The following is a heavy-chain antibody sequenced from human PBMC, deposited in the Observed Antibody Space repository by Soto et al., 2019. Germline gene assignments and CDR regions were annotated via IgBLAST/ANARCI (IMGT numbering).Heavy chain of an antibody. Sequence: QPGGSLRLSCAASGFTFSSYGMHWVRQAPGKGLEWVAVISYDGSNKYYGDSVKGRFTISRDNSKNTLYLQLNSLRAEDTALYYCAKDYSSGYYFDYWGQGTLVTVSS. J-gene: IGHJ4*02. D-gene: IGHD3-22*01. CDR1: GFTFSSYG. CDR2: ISYDGSNK. CDR3: AKDYSSGYYFDY. V-gene: IGHV3-30*18.